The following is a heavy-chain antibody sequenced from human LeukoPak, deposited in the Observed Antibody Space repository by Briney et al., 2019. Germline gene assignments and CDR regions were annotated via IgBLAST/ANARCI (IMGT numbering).Heavy chain of an antibody. J-gene: IGHJ4*02. V-gene: IGHV3-23*01. D-gene: IGHD6-19*01. CDR3: ARKVAAPDY. Sequence: GGSLRLSCAASGFTFSICGMSWVRQAPEKGLQWVSAISGGGVSTYYADSVRGRFTISRDNSKNTLYLQMNSLRAEDTAVYYCARKVAAPDYWGQGTLVTVSS. CDR1: GFTFSICG. CDR2: ISGGGVST.